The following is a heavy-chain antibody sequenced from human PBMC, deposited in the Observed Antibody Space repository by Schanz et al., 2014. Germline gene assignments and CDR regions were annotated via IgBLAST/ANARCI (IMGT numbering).Heavy chain of an antibody. CDR2: ISYGTSYI. CDR3: ARVALPGYSSPRDAFEI. D-gene: IGHD5-18*01. J-gene: IGHJ3*02. CDR1: GFNFSSYS. Sequence: EVKMVESGGGLVKPGGSLRLSCAASGFNFSSYSLNWVRQAPGKGLEWVSSISYGTSYIYYAESVKGRFTISRDNAKNSLYLQMNGLRAEDTAVYYCARVALPGYSSPRDAFEIWGQGTMVTGSS. V-gene: IGHV3-21*01.